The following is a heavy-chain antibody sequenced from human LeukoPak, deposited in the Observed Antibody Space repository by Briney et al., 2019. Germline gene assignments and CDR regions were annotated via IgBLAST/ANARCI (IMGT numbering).Heavy chain of an antibody. D-gene: IGHD2-2*01. V-gene: IGHV5-51*01. CDR3: ARLLGGLPAAASY. J-gene: IGHJ4*02. CDR2: IYPGDSDT. Sequence: GESLKIFCKGSRYSFTSYWIGWVRQMPGKGLEWMGIIYPGDSDTRYSPSFQGQVTISADKSISTAYLQWISLKASDTAMYYCARLLGGLPAAASYCGQGTLVTVSS. CDR1: RYSFTSYW.